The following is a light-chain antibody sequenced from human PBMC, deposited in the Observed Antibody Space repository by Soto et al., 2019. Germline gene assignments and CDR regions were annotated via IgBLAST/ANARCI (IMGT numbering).Light chain of an antibody. CDR2: ATS. V-gene: IGKV3-15*01. CDR3: HQYYNRPQWK. J-gene: IGKJ1*01. Sequence: DILLTQCPGTMSLSPVDSSTLSCRASLSVDTDLAWYQQKPGQAPRLLVFATSDRATGVPDRFRGSRSGTDFTLTISRLQPEDSATYYCHQYYNRPQWKCGQGHKVDIK. CDR1: LSVDTD.